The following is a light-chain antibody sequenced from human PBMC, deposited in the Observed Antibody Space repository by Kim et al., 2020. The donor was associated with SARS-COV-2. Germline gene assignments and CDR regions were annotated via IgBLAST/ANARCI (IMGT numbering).Light chain of an antibody. Sequence: ATVGDIVTITCRASQSINIWLAWYQQKPGKAPKLLIYKASSLESGFPSRFSGSGSGTEFTLTISSLQPYDFATYYCQQYNTYPWTLGQGTKVDIK. V-gene: IGKV1-5*03. J-gene: IGKJ1*01. CDR2: KAS. CDR1: QSINIW. CDR3: QQYNTYPWT.